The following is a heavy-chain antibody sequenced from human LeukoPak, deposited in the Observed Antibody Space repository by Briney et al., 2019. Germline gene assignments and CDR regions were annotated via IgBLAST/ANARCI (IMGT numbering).Heavy chain of an antibody. CDR2: LYTSGSS. D-gene: IGHD2-15*01. V-gene: IGHV4-61*02. J-gene: IGHJ4*02. Sequence: SETLSLTCTVSGGSISSVNDYWNWIRQPAGKGLEWIGRLYTSGSSNYNPSLKSRVTISVDTSKNQVSLRLSSVTAADTAVYYCAGTHCSGGSCYLDYWGQGTLVTVSS. CDR3: AGTHCSGGSCYLDY. CDR1: GGSISSVNDY.